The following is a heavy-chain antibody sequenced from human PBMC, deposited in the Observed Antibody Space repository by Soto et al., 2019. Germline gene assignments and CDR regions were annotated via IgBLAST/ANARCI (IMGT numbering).Heavy chain of an antibody. Sequence: QVQLQESGPGLVKPSETLSLTCTVSGGSTRNYFWSWIRQPPGKGLGWIGCIYYSGTTNYNSSLKSRVTISLETSKNQFSLRLRSVTAADTAVYYCARYVNPYDTAVWFDPWGQGTLVTVSS. J-gene: IGHJ5*02. D-gene: IGHD3-9*01. V-gene: IGHV4-59*01. CDR3: ARYVNPYDTAVWFDP. CDR2: IYYSGTT. CDR1: GGSTRNYF.